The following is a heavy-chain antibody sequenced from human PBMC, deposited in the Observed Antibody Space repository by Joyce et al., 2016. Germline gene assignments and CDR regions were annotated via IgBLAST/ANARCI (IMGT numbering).Heavy chain of an antibody. J-gene: IGHJ4*02. CDR1: EFTFSRRW. D-gene: IGHD5-18*01. CDR3: ARGHVSYGYYFDC. Sequence: EVQLVESGGGLVQPGGSLRLSCAASEFTFSRRWMTWLRQSAGKGLEWVANINQDGSAISYVDSVKGRFTISRDNAKNSLYLQMNSLRPEDTAVYYCARGHVSYGYYFDCWGQGTLVTVSS. CDR2: INQDGSAI. V-gene: IGHV3-7*01.